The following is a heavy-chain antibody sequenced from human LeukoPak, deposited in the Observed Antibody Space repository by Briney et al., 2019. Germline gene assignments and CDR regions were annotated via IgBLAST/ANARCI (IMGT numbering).Heavy chain of an antibody. CDR1: GGSFSGYY. V-gene: IGHV4-34*01. CDR2: INHSGST. D-gene: IGHD2-15*01. J-gene: IGHJ4*02. CDR3: ARGRCSGGSCYSEY. Sequence: SETLSLTCAVYGGSFSGYYWSWIRQPSGKGLEWIGKINHSGSTNYNPSLKSRVTISVDTSKNQFSLKLSSVTAADTAVYYCARGRCSGGSCYSEYWGQGTLVTVSS.